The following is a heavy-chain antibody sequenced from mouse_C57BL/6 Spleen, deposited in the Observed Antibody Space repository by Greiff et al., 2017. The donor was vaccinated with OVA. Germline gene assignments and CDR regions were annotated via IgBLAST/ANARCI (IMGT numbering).Heavy chain of an antibody. CDR2: INPNNGGT. V-gene: IGHV1-22*01. CDR1: GYTFTDYN. D-gene: IGHD2-1*01. CDR3: ATIYYGNPWYFDV. J-gene: IGHJ1*03. Sequence: VQLQQSGPELVKPGASVKMSCKASGYTFTDYNMHWVKQSHGKSLEWIGYINPNNGGTSYNQKFKGKATLTVNKSSSTAYMELRSLTSEDSAVYYCATIYYGNPWYFDVWGTGTTVTVSS.